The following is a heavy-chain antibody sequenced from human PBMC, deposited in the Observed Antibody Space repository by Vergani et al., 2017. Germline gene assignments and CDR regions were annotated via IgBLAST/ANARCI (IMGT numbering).Heavy chain of an antibody. J-gene: IGHJ6*03. CDR1: GFTFSSYW. V-gene: IGHV3-74*01. CDR2: INSDGSST. CDR3: AKAGCSSTSCYQYYYYYMDV. D-gene: IGHD2-2*01. Sequence: EVQLVESGGGLVQPGGSLRLSCAASGFTFSSYWMHWVRQAPGKGLVWVSRINSDGSSTSYADSVKGRFTISRDNAKNTLYLQMNSLRAEDTAVYYCAKAGCSSTSCYQYYYYYMDVWGKGTTVTVSS.